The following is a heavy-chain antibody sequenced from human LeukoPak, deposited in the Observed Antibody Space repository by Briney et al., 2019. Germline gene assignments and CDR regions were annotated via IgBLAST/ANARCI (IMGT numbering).Heavy chain of an antibody. D-gene: IGHD3-9*01. CDR2: IYYSGST. J-gene: IGHJ4*02. V-gene: IGHV4-30-4*07. Sequence: SETLSLTCAVSGGSISSGGYSWSWIRQPPGKGLEWIGDIYYSGSTYYNPSLKSRVTISVDTSKNQFSLKLSSVTAADTAVYYCARDLGGYDILTGYYPVGYFDYWGQGTLVTVSS. CDR3: ARDLGGYDILTGYYPVGYFDY. CDR1: GGSISSGGYS.